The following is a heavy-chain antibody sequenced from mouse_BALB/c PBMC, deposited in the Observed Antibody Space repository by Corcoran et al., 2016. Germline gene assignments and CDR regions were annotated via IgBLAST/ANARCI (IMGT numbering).Heavy chain of an antibody. CDR3: ARSLRPYAMDY. V-gene: IGHV1S136*01. CDR1: GYTFTIYV. D-gene: IGHD1-2*01. CDR2: INPYNDGT. J-gene: IGHJ4*01. Sequence: EVQLQQSGSELVKPGASVKMSCKASGYTFTIYVMHWVKQKPGQGLEWIGYINPYNDGTKYNEKFKGKATLTSDKSSSTAYMELSSLTSEDSAVDYCARSLRPYAMDYWGQGTSVTVSS.